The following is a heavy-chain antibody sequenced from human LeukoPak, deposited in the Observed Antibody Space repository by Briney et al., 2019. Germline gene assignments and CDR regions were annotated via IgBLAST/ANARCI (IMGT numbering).Heavy chain of an antibody. CDR1: GYTFTSYD. CDR3: ARGRTLRGVTPLSY. D-gene: IGHD3-10*01. V-gene: IGHV1-8*01. J-gene: IGHJ4*02. CDR2: MNPNSGNT. Sequence: ASVKVSCKASGYTFTSYDINWVRQATGQGLEWMGWMNPNSGNTGYAQKFQGRVTMTRNTSISTAYMELSSLRSEDTAVYYCARGRTLRGVTPLSYWGQGTLVTVSS.